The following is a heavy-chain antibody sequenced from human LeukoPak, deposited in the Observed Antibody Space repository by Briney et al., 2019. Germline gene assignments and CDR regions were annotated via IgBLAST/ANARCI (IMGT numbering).Heavy chain of an antibody. V-gene: IGHV1-18*01. D-gene: IGHD6-13*01. J-gene: IGHJ4*02. Sequence: ASVKVSCKAPGYTFTSYGISWVRQAPGQGLEWMGWISVYNGNTNYAQKFQGRVTMTTDTSTTTAYMELRSLRSDDTAVYYCARSSSPTDPFDYWGQGTLVTVSS. CDR1: GYTFTSYG. CDR2: ISVYNGNT. CDR3: ARSSSPTDPFDY.